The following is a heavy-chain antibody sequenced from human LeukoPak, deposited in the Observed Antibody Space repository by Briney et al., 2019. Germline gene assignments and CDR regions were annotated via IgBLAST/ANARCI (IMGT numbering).Heavy chain of an antibody. Sequence: GGSLRLSCAASGFTFNNYAMSWVRQAPGKGLEWVSYISGSGNTIYYADSVKGRFTVSRDNAKNSLYLQMNSLRAEDTAIYYCATFVIGPTIDYWGQGTLVTVSS. CDR1: GFTFNNYA. V-gene: IGHV3-48*03. J-gene: IGHJ4*02. CDR2: ISGSGNTI. CDR3: ATFVIGPTIDY. D-gene: IGHD3-22*01.